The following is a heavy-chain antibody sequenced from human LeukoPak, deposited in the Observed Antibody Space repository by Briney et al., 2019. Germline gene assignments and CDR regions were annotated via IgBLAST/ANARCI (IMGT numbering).Heavy chain of an antibody. J-gene: IGHJ4*02. CDR1: GGSISSENYY. Sequence: SETLSLTCTVSGGSISSENYYWTWIRQPPGKGLEWIGYIYYSGSTNYNPSLKSRVTISVDTSKNQFSLKLSSVTAADTAVYYCARLGDWYYFDSWGQGNLVTVSS. D-gene: IGHD3/OR15-3a*01. CDR2: IYYSGST. CDR3: ARLGDWYYFDS. V-gene: IGHV4-61*01.